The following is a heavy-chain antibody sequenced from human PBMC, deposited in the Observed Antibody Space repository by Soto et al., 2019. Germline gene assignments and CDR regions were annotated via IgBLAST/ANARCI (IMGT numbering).Heavy chain of an antibody. CDR1: GGSLSSSSW. Sequence: LSLTCAASGGSLSSSSWWSWVRQPLGQGLERIGETDHSGSTNYNPSLLSRVTISLDHFNSQFSLRLVLLNAADSAGCYCARRVPLDYGDYWFDSWGQGTLVTVSS. V-gene: IGHV4-4*02. CDR2: TDHSGST. D-gene: IGHD4-17*01. CDR3: ARRVPLDYGDYWFDS. J-gene: IGHJ5*01.